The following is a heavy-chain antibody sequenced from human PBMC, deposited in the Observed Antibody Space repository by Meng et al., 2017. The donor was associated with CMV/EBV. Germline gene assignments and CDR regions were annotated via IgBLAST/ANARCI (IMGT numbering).Heavy chain of an antibody. D-gene: IGHD3-3*01. Sequence: GESLKISCAASGFTFSSYSMNWVRQAPGKGLEWVSSISSSSSYIYYADSVKGRFTISRDNAKNSLYLQMNSLRAEDTAVYYCAIGNDFWGGPDDYWGQGTLVTVSS. CDR3: AIGNDFWGGPDDY. CDR1: GFTFSSYS. V-gene: IGHV3-21*01. J-gene: IGHJ4*02. CDR2: ISSSSSYI.